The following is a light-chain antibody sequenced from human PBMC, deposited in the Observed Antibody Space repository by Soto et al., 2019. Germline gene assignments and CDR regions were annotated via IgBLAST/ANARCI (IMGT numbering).Light chain of an antibody. CDR2: AAS. CDR3: QKYFSAPWT. Sequence: DIQMTQSPSSLSASVGDRVTITCRASQAIRNSLAWYQQKPGKVPKLLIYAASTLQSGVPSRFSGSGSGTDFTLTISSLQPEDVATYYCQKYFSAPWTFDQGTKVEVK. V-gene: IGKV1-27*01. J-gene: IGKJ1*01. CDR1: QAIRNS.